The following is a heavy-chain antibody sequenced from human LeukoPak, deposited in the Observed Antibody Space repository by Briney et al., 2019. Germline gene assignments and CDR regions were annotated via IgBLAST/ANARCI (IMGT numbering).Heavy chain of an antibody. Sequence: GGSLRLSCASSGFIFSSYAMSWVRQAPGRGLAGVSAISGSGGSTYYADSVKGRFTIPRDNSKNTLYLQMNSLRAEDTAVYYCAKDQNMVTTSYYFDYWGQGTLVTVSS. CDR3: AKDQNMVTTSYYFDY. V-gene: IGHV3-23*01. D-gene: IGHD4-17*01. CDR1: GFIFSSYA. CDR2: ISGSGGST. J-gene: IGHJ4*02.